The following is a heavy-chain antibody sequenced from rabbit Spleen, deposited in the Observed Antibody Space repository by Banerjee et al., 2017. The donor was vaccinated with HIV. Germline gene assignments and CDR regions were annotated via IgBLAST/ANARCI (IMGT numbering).Heavy chain of an antibody. CDR2: IDGGSSGNT. Sequence: EESGGDLVKPEGSLTLTCTASGFSFSSSYWIWWVRQAPGKGLEWIANIDGGSSGNTHYASWAKGRFTISKTSSTTVTLQMTSLTAADTATYFCAREDVGSTSYTNLWGPGTLVTVS. CDR1: GFSFSSSYW. J-gene: IGHJ4*01. V-gene: IGHV1S45*01. CDR3: AREDVGSTSYTNL. D-gene: IGHD8-1*01.